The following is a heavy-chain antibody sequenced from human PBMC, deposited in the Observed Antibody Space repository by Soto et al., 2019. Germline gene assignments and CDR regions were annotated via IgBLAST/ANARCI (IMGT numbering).Heavy chain of an antibody. Sequence: QVQLVQSGAEVKKPGSSVKVSCKASGGTFSSYAISWVRQAPGQGLEWMGGIIPIFGTANYAQKFQGRVTITADEATSTAYMELSSLRAEDTAVYYCARDEGYCSSTSCYPRGPFDSWGQGTLVTVSS. V-gene: IGHV1-69*01. CDR2: IIPIFGTA. CDR3: ARDEGYCSSTSCYPRGPFDS. D-gene: IGHD2-2*01. CDR1: GGTFSSYA. J-gene: IGHJ4*02.